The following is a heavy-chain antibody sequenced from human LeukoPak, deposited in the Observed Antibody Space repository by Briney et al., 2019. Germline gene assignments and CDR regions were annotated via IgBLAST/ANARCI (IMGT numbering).Heavy chain of an antibody. Sequence: SETLSPIRAVYGGSFSGYYCSWIRQPPGKGLEWIGEINHSGNTNYNPSLKSRVTISVDTSKYQFSLKLTSVTAADTAVYYCARGRSDFWSGYYYHYCRVGWSERSTVTVSS. CDR1: GGSFSGYY. CDR2: INHSGNT. CDR3: ARGRSDFWSGYYYHYCRVG. V-gene: IGHV4-34*01. J-gene: IGHJ6*04. D-gene: IGHD3-3*01.